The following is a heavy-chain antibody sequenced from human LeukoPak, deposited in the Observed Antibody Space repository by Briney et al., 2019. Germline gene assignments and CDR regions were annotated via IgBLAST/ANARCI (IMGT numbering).Heavy chain of an antibody. CDR2: TYHSGST. J-gene: IGHJ4*02. CDR1: GGSISSSSYY. Sequence: SETLSLTCTVSGGSISSSSYYWGWIRQPPGKALEWIGNTYHSGSTYYDPSLKSRVTISVDTSKNQFSLKMSAVTAADTAVYFCARDNSFSSGWTYYFDYWGQGTLVTVSS. D-gene: IGHD6-19*01. V-gene: IGHV4-39*07. CDR3: ARDNSFSSGWTYYFDY.